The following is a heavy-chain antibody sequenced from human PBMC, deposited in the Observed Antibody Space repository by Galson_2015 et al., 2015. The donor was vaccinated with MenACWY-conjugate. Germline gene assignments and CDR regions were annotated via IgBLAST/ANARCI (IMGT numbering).Heavy chain of an antibody. J-gene: IGHJ6*02. Sequence: QSGAEVKKPRESLKISCKASGYILTTYWIAWVRQMPGKGLEWMGLISPGDSNTRYSPSFQGQVTISADKSISTAYLQWSSLEASDTAMYYCARHPPGGRGMDVWGQGTTVTVPS. D-gene: IGHD1-26*01. V-gene: IGHV5-51*01. CDR1: GYILTTYW. CDR2: ISPGDSNT. CDR3: ARHPPGGRGMDV.